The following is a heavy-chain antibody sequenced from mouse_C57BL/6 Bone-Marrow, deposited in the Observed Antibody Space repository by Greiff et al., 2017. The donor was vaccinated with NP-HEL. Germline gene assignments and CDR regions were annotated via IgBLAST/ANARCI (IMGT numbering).Heavy chain of an antibody. CDR1: GFNIKDDY. D-gene: IGHD2-1*01. CDR2: IDPENGDT. J-gene: IGHJ2*01. Sequence: VQLQQSGAELVRPGASVKLSCTASGFNIKDDYMPWVKQRPEQGLEWIGWIDPENGDTEYASKFQGKATITADTSSNTAYLQLSSLTSEDTAVYYCTTGCNYRLFDYWGQGTTLTVSS. V-gene: IGHV14-4*01. CDR3: TTGCNYRLFDY.